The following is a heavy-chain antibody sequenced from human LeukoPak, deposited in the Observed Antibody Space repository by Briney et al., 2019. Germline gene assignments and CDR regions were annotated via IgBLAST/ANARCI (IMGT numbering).Heavy chain of an antibody. D-gene: IGHD5-12*01. CDR1: GFTFSDVW. CDR2: INSDGSGT. J-gene: IGHJ6*02. CDR3: ARAAYGGYDFNYYYYYGMDV. V-gene: IGHV3-74*01. Sequence: GGSLRLSCAASGFTFSDVWMSWVRQAPGKGLEWVSRINSDGSGTRYADSVKGRFTISRDNAKNTLYLQMNSLRAEDTAVYYCARAAYGGYDFNYYYYYGMDVWGQGTTVTVSS.